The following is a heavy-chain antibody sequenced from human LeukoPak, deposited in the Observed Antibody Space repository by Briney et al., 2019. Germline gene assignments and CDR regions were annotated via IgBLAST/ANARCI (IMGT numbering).Heavy chain of an antibody. V-gene: IGHV4-61*02. CDR1: GGSISSGSYY. J-gene: IGHJ5*02. D-gene: IGHD3-10*01. CDR2: IYTSGST. CDR3: ARSMVDKNNWFDP. Sequence: PSGTLSLTCTVSGGSISSGSYYWSWIRQPAGKGLEWIGRIYTSGSTNYNPSLKSRVTISVDTSKNQFSLKLSSVTAADTAVYYCARSMVDKNNWFDPWGQGTLVTVSS.